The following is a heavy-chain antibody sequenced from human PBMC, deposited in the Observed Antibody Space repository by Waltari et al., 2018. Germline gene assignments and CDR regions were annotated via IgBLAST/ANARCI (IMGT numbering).Heavy chain of an antibody. CDR3: ARWDSPGRYFGD. D-gene: IGHD1-20*01. Sequence: QVQLQESGPGLVKPSETLSPTCSVSGGSIINYFWNWIRQPPGKALQWIGFIRHTGVTKSNPSLKSRVTMTVDTSKSQISLRLTSVSATDTAVYFCARWDSPGRYFGDWGQGTPVTVSS. CDR2: IRHTGVT. J-gene: IGHJ4*02. V-gene: IGHV4-59*08. CDR1: GGSIINYF.